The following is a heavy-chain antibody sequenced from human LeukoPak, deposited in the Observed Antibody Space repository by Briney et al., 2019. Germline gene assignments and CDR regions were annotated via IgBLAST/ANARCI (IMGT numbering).Heavy chain of an antibody. D-gene: IGHD3-22*01. J-gene: IGHJ3*02. V-gene: IGHV4-38-2*02. CDR1: GYSISTGYY. CDR3: ARGPYSYDSSGAFDI. CDR2: ISSSGST. Sequence: SETLSLTCTVSGYSISTGYYWSWIRQPAGKGLEWIGRISSSGSTNYNPSLKSRVTISVDTSKNQFSLKLSSVTAADTAVYFCARGPYSYDSSGAFDIWGQGTMVTVSS.